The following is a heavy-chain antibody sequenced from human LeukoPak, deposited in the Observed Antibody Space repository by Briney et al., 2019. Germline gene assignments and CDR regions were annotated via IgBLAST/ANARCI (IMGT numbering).Heavy chain of an antibody. CDR1: GFTFSNYW. V-gene: IGHV3-74*01. D-gene: IGHD3-22*01. CDR3: AKDSERVGYYDSSGYYPDAFDI. CDR2: INSDGINT. Sequence: QPGGSLRLSCAASGFTFSNYWMHWVRQAPGKGLVWVSRINSDGINTSYADSVKGRFTISRDNSKNTLYLQMNSLRAEDTAVYYCAKDSERVGYYDSSGYYPDAFDIWGQGTMVTVSS. J-gene: IGHJ3*02.